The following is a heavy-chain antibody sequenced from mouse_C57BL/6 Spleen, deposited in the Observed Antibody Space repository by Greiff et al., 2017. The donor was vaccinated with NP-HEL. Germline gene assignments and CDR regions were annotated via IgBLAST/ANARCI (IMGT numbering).Heavy chain of an antibody. CDR3: ARGEDYGSSWYFDV. Sequence: VQLQQSGAELARPGASVKLSCKASGYTFTSYGISWVKQRTGQGLEWIGEIYPRSGNTYYNEKFKGKATLTADKSSSTAYMELRSLTSEDSAVYFCARGEDYGSSWYFDVWGTGTTVTVSS. J-gene: IGHJ1*03. CDR2: IYPRSGNT. V-gene: IGHV1-81*01. CDR1: GYTFTSYG. D-gene: IGHD1-1*01.